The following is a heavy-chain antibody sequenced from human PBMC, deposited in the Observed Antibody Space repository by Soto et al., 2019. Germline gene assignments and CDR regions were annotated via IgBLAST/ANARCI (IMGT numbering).Heavy chain of an antibody. V-gene: IGHV3-73*02. Sequence: EVQLVESGGGLVQPGGSLKLSCAASGFTFSGSIIHWVRQTSGKGLEWVGRIPSKTNTYATAYAASVKGRFTISRDDSKNTAYLQMDSLKTEDTAVYYCTRQHLDVPVASAIDYWGQGTLVTVSS. CDR1: GFTFSGSI. CDR3: TRQHLDVPVASAIDY. CDR2: IPSKTNTYAT. J-gene: IGHJ4*02. D-gene: IGHD6-19*01.